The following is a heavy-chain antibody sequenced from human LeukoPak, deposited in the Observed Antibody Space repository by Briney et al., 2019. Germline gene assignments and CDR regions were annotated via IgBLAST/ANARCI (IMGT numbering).Heavy chain of an antibody. CDR2: VYYSGST. D-gene: IGHD1-26*01. CDR3: ARHVENNEGSGSYGYFDL. J-gene: IGHJ4*02. CDR1: GVSIGGSRHY. V-gene: IGHV4-39*01. Sequence: PSETLSLTCAVSGVSIGGSRHYWAWIRQSPGKGLEWLANVYYSGSTYENQSLKSRVSVSVDTSKNQFSLNLTSMTAADTAVYYCARHVENNEGSGSYGYFDLWGQGILVTVSS.